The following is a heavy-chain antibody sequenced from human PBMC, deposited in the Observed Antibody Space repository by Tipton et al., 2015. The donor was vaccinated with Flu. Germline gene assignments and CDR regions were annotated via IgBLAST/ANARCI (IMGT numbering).Heavy chain of an antibody. CDR2: INTSGST. CDR1: DGSISSYY. V-gene: IGHV4-4*07. D-gene: IGHD2-8*01. J-gene: IGHJ5*02. Sequence: TLSLTCTVSDGSISSYYWNWIRQPAGKRLEWIGRINTSGSTNYNPSLKSRVVISVDTSKDEFSLELSSVTAADTGVYYCASADSRWFMFDRWGQGTLVTVSP. CDR3: ASADSRWFMFDR.